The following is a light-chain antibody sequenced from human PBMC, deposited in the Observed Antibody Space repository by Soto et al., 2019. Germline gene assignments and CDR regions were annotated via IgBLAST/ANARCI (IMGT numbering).Light chain of an antibody. Sequence: DIQMTQSPSTLSASVGDRVTITCRASQSVNSWLAWYQQKPGKAPKLLIYRASSLENGVPSRFGGRGSGTGVIFTISSLQPDDSATYYCQQYSSDSTFGQGTKVEIK. CDR3: QQYSSDST. CDR1: QSVNSW. CDR2: RAS. J-gene: IGKJ1*01. V-gene: IGKV1-5*03.